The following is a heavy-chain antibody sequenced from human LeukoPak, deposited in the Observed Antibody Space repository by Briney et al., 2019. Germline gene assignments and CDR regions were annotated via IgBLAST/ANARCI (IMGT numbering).Heavy chain of an antibody. CDR1: GGSINSGGYY. CDR2: IYYSGST. Sequence: SETLSLTCTVSGGSINSGGYYWSWIRQHPGKGLEWIGYIYYSGSTYYNPSLKSRVTISVDTSKNQFSLKLSSVTAADTAVYYCASRSMVRGVMDDYWGQGTLVTVSS. V-gene: IGHV4-31*03. D-gene: IGHD3-10*01. J-gene: IGHJ4*02. CDR3: ASRSMVRGVMDDY.